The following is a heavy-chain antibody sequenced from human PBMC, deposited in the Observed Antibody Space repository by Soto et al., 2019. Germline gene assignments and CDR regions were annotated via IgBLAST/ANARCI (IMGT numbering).Heavy chain of an antibody. CDR1: GGSISSSNW. D-gene: IGHD2-15*01. J-gene: IGHJ5*02. CDR3: ARDGGYCSGGSCYSWFDP. CDR2: IYHSGST. Sequence: SETLSLTSAVSGGSISSSNWWSWVRQPPGKGLEWIGEIYHSGSTNYNPSLKSRVTISVDKSKNQFSLKLSSVTAADTAVYYCARDGGYCSGGSCYSWFDPWGQGTLVTVSS. V-gene: IGHV4-4*02.